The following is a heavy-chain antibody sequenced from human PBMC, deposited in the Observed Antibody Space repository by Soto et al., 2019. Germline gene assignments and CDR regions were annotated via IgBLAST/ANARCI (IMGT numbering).Heavy chain of an antibody. J-gene: IGHJ6*02. CDR3: ARSIAAAESFHYYYYYGMDV. CDR2: VIPIFGTA. Sequence: QVQLVQSGAEVKKPGSSVKVSCKASGGTFSSYAISWVRQATGQGLEWMGGVIPIFGTANYAQKFQGRVTITAAESTSTAYMELSSLRSEDTAVYYCARSIAAAESFHYYYYYGMDVWGQGTTVTVSS. V-gene: IGHV1-69*01. CDR1: GGTFSSYA. D-gene: IGHD6-13*01.